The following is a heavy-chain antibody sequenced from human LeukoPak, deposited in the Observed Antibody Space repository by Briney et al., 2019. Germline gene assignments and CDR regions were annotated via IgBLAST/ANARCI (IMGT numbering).Heavy chain of an antibody. J-gene: IGHJ4*02. V-gene: IGHV4-59*10. D-gene: IGHD6-19*01. CDR3: ARGLNAMYSSGQLDY. CDR2: IYTSGST. Sequence: SETLSLTCAVYGGSFSGYYWSWIRQPPGKGLEWIGRIYTSGSTNYNPSLKSRVTMSVDTSKNQFSLKLSSVTAADTAVYYCARGLNAMYSSGQLDYWGQGTLVTVSS. CDR1: GGSFSGYY.